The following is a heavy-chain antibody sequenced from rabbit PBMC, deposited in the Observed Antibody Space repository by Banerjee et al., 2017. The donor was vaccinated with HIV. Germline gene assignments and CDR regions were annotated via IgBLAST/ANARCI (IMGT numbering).Heavy chain of an antibody. CDR3: ARWSRSSTGFFDL. J-gene: IGHJ4*01. CDR2: IGTSSGIT. CDR1: GFTLSSYW. D-gene: IGHD1-1*01. Sequence: QQQLVESGGGLVQPEGSLTLTCKASGFTLSSYWMWWVRQAPGKGLEWIACIGTSSGITWYSSWVNCRFTISRSTILNTVTLQMTSLTVADTATYFCARWSRSSTGFFDLWGPGTLVPVS. V-gene: IGHV1S47*01.